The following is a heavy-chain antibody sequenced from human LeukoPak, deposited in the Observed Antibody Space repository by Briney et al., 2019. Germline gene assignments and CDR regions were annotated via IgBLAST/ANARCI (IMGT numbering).Heavy chain of an antibody. Sequence: SETLSLTCTVSGGSISSYYWSWIRQPPGKGLEWIGYIYYSGSTNYNPSLKSRVTISVDTSKNQFSLKLSSVTAADTAVYYCARVRTGRSYYGSGSEFDYWGQGTLVTGSS. V-gene: IGHV4-59*08. J-gene: IGHJ4*02. D-gene: IGHD3-10*01. CDR1: GGSISSYY. CDR3: ARVRTGRSYYGSGSEFDY. CDR2: IYYSGST.